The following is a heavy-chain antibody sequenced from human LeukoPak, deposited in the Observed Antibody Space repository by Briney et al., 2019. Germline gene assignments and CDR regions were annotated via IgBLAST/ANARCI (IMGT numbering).Heavy chain of an antibody. CDR3: ARGESSILRYFDR. V-gene: IGHV3-11*01. CDR2: ISSSGHSI. J-gene: IGHJ2*01. D-gene: IGHD3-10*01. CDR1: GFTCSDNY. Sequence: GGSLRLSCAASGFTCSDNYMSWIRQAPGKGLEWGSYISSSGHSIYYADSVKGRFTISRDIAKNSLYLQMNGLRAEDTAVYYCARGESSILRYFDRWGRGTLVTVSS.